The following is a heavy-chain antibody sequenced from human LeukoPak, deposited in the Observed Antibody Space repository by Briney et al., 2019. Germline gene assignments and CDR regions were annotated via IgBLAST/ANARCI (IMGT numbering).Heavy chain of an antibody. CDR1: GFTFSSYS. CDR3: ARDSGYYYDDFGSYFDY. J-gene: IGHJ4*02. CDR2: ISSSSSYI. V-gene: IGHV3-21*01. Sequence: KTGRSLRLSCAASGFTFSSYSMNWVRQAPGKGLEWVSSISSSSSYIYYADSVKGRFTISRDNAKNSLYLQMNSLRAEDTAVYYCARDSGYYYDDFGSYFDYWGQGTLVTVSS. D-gene: IGHD3-22*01.